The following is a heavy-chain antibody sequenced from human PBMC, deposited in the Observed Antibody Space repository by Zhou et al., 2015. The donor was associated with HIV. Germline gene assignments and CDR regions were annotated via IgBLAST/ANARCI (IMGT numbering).Heavy chain of an antibody. CDR2: VSYEASYGTHNT. Sequence: VSLVESGGGLVQPGGSLRLSCSASGFTFKSYWMTWVRQAPGKGLEWVADVSYEASYGTHNTDYADSVSGRFTISRDNSKNKIFLQMDGLRTDDTAVYYCVRNRRFPEYYFDSWGLGTLVTVSS. D-gene: IGHD2/OR15-2a*01. J-gene: IGHJ4*02. CDR3: VRNRRFPEYYFDS. CDR1: GFTFKSYW. V-gene: IGHV3-30-3*01.